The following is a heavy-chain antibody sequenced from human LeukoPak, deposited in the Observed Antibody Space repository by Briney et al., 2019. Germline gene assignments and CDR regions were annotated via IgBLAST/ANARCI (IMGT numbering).Heavy chain of an antibody. V-gene: IGHV3-7*01. CDR2: IRQDGGEK. Sequence: PGGSLRLSCAASGFTFSSYSINWVRQAPGKGLEWVASIRQDGGEKSYVDSVKGRFTISRDNTKSSLYLQINSLRAEDTAVYYCARDGTAAGLYFDLWGQGTLVTVSS. J-gene: IGHJ4*01. D-gene: IGHD6-13*01. CDR1: GFTFSSYS. CDR3: ARDGTAAGLYFDL.